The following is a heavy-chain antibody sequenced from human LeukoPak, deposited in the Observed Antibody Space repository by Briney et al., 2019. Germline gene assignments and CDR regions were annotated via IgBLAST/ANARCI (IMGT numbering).Heavy chain of an antibody. CDR2: INPNSGGT. Sequence: ASVKVSCKASGYTFTGYYMHWVRQAPGQGLEWMGWINPNSGGTNYAQKFQGRVTMTRDTSISTAYMELSRLRSDDTAVYYCARPVWWEGERGYSGYDSDYWGQGTLVTVSS. J-gene: IGHJ4*02. CDR1: GYTFTGYY. D-gene: IGHD5-12*01. V-gene: IGHV1-2*02. CDR3: ARPVWWEGERGYSGYDSDY.